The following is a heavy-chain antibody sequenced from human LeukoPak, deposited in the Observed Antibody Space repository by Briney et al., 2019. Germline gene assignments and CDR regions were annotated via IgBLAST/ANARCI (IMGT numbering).Heavy chain of an antibody. CDR3: ATPYCGGDCYEYYFDT. J-gene: IGHJ4*02. D-gene: IGHD2-21*02. CDR1: GYTFTGYY. Sequence: ASVKVSCKASGYTFTGYYMHWERQAPGQGLEWMGWINPNSGATNYAQKFQGRVTMTRDTSISTAYMELNRLRSDDTAVYYCATPYCGGDCYEYYFDTWGQGTLVTVSS. CDR2: INPNSGAT. V-gene: IGHV1-2*02.